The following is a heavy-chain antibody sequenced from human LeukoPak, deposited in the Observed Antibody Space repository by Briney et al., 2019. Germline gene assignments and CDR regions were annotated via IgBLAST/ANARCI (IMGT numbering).Heavy chain of an antibody. CDR3: ATAERRSARYKY. Sequence: SETLSLTCTVSGGSISSDDYYWNWIRQPPGKGLEWIGYISYTGKTYYNPSLQSRITISVDTSKNQFSLKLTSVTAADTAVYYCATAERRSARYKYWGQGTLVTVSS. V-gene: IGHV4-30-4*01. CDR1: GGSISSDDYY. J-gene: IGHJ4*02. D-gene: IGHD5-24*01. CDR2: ISYTGKT.